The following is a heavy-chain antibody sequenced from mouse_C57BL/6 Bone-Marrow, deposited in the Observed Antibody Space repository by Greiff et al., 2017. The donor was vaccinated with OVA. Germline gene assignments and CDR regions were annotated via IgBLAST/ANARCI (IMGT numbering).Heavy chain of an antibody. CDR3: ARKRVYYYGSSSWFAY. CDR1: GFSLTSYG. J-gene: IGHJ3*01. D-gene: IGHD1-1*01. V-gene: IGHV2-2*01. Sequence: VKLVESGPGLVQPSQSLSITCTVSGFSLTSYGVHWVRQSPGKGLEWLGVIWSGGSTDYNAAFISRLSISKDNSKSQVFFKMNSLQADDTAIYYCARKRVYYYGSSSWFAYWGQGTLVTVSA. CDR2: IWSGGST.